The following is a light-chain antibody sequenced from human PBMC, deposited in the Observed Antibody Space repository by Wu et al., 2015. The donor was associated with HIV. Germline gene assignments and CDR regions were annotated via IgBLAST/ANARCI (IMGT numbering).Light chain of an antibody. CDR3: QQYGSSPIT. Sequence: EIVLTQSPGTLSLSPGERATLSCRASQSLSASYLAWYQQKPGQAPRLLIHYASSRATGIPDRFSGGGSGTDFTLTISRLEPEDFAVYYCQQYGSSPITFGQGTRLEIK. CDR2: YAS. J-gene: IGKJ5*01. V-gene: IGKV3-20*01. CDR1: QSLSASY.